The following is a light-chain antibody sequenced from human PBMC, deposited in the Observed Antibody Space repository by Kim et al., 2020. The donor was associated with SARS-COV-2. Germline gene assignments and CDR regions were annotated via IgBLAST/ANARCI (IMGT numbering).Light chain of an antibody. CDR3: GTWDSSLSGYV. J-gene: IGLJ1*01. Sequence: GHKVTTSCSGTSTNIGNNYVSWFQQVPGTAPKLLIYDNNERPSGIPDRFSGSRSGTSATLGITGLQTGDEADYYCGTWDSSLSGYVFGTGTKVTVL. CDR1: STNIGNNY. CDR2: DNN. V-gene: IGLV1-51*01.